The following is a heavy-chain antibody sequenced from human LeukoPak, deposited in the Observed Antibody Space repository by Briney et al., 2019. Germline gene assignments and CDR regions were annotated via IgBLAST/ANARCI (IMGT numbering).Heavy chain of an antibody. D-gene: IGHD3-10*01. CDR3: ATSKMDNMVRGVITYYFDY. V-gene: IGHV1-24*01. CDR1: GYTLTELS. J-gene: IGHJ4*02. Sequence: ASVKVSCKVSGYTLTELSMHWVRQAPGKGLEWMGGFDPEDGETIYAQKFQGRVTMTEDTSTDTAYMELSSLRSEDTAVYYCATSKMDNMVRGVITYYFDYWGQGTLVTVSS. CDR2: FDPEDGET.